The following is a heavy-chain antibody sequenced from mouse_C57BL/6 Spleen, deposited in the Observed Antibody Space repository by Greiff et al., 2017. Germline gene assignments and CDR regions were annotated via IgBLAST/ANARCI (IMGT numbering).Heavy chain of an antibody. V-gene: IGHV1-74*01. J-gene: IGHJ2*01. CDR1: GYTFTSYW. Sequence: VQLQQPGAELVKPGASVKVSCKASGYTFTSYWMHWVKQRPGQGLEWIGRLHPSDSDTNYNQQFKGKATLTVDKSSSTAYMQRSSLTSEDSAVYYCATVYYGSRGGDDWGKGTTRTVCS. CDR2: LHPSDSDT. CDR3: ATVYYGSRGGDD. D-gene: IGHD1-1*01.